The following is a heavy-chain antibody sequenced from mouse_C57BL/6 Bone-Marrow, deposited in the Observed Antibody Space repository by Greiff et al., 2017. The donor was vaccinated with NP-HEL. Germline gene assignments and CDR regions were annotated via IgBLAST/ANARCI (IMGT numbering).Heavy chain of an antibody. CDR3: ARGGTTVVSGDWFAY. Sequence: QVQLQQPGAELVKPGASVKLSCKASGYTFTSYWMHWVKQRPGQGLEWIGMIHPNSGSTNYNEKFKSKATLTVDKSSSTAYMQLSSLTSEDSAVYYGARGGTTVVSGDWFAYWGQGTLVTVSA. D-gene: IGHD1-1*01. J-gene: IGHJ3*01. V-gene: IGHV1-64*01. CDR2: IHPNSGST. CDR1: GYTFTSYW.